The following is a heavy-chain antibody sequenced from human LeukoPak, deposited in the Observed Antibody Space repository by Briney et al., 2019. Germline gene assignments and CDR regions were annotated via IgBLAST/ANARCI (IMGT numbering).Heavy chain of an antibody. CDR3: ARGPPPTRKRLYYYDSSGYRGNWFDP. Sequence: SETLSLTCAVYGGSFSGYYWSWIRQPPGKGLEWIWEINHSGSTNYNPSLKSRVTISVDTSKNQFSLKLSSVTAADTAVYYCARGPPPTRKRLYYYDSSGYRGNWFDPWGQGTLVTVSS. D-gene: IGHD3-22*01. CDR1: GGSFSGYY. J-gene: IGHJ5*02. V-gene: IGHV4-34*01. CDR2: INHSGST.